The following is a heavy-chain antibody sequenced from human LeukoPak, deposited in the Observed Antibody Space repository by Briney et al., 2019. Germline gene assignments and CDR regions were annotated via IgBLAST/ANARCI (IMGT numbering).Heavy chain of an antibody. CDR3: AGHHPRNTVDF. V-gene: IGHV4-59*08. CDR2: ISDIGGI. CDR1: GGSISSYY. Sequence: SETLSLTCTVSGGSISSYYGSWIRQPPGKGLEWIAYISDIGGINYNPSLKSRVTISLDTSKNQFSLKLSSVTAAHTAVYYCAGHHPRNTVDFWGQGTLVTVSS. J-gene: IGHJ4*02. D-gene: IGHD2/OR15-2a*01.